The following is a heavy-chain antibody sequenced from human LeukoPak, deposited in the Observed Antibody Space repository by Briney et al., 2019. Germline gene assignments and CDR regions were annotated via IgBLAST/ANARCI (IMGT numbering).Heavy chain of an antibody. CDR2: INHSGST. CDR3: ARRRRYDYLSFDI. D-gene: IGHD4/OR15-4a*01. J-gene: IGHJ3*02. CDR1: GGSFSGYY. Sequence: PSETLSLTCAVYGGSFSGYYWSWIRQPQGKGLEWIGEINHSGSTNYNPSLKSRVTISVDTSKNQFSLKLSSVTAADTAVYYCARRRRYDYLSFDIWGQGTMVTVSS. V-gene: IGHV4-34*01.